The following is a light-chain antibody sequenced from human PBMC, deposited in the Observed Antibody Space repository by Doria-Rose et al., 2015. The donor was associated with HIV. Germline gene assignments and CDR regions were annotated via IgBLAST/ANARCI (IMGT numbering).Light chain of an antibody. J-gene: IGKJ5*01. CDR1: QSFSSTY. CDR3: QQYGSLSAIT. Sequence: TQSPGTLSLSPGERATLSCRASQSFSSTYLAWYQQKPGQAHSLLIYGASSRATGIPDRFSGSGSGTDFTLTISRLEPEDFAVYYCQQYGSLSAITFGQGTRLEIK. CDR2: GAS. V-gene: IGKV3-20*01.